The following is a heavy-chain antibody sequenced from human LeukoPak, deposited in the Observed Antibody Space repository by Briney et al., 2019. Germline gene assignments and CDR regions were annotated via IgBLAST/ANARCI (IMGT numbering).Heavy chain of an antibody. Sequence: GGSLRLSCAASGFTFSSYAMHWVRQAPGKGLEYVSAISSNGGSTYYANSVKGRFTISRDNSKNTLYLQMGSLRAEDMAVYYCARVPRYDFWRTTDVWGKGTTVTVSS. D-gene: IGHD3-3*01. J-gene: IGHJ6*04. CDR3: ARVPRYDFWRTTDV. CDR2: ISSNGGST. V-gene: IGHV3-64*01. CDR1: GFTFSSYA.